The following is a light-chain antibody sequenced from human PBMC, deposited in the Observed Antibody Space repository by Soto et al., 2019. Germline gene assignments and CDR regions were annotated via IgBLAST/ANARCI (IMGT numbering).Light chain of an antibody. J-gene: IGKJ2*01. CDR1: QSVSSSY. CDR2: GAS. V-gene: IGKV3-20*01. CDR3: QQYGSSPPMYT. Sequence: EIVLTQSPGTLSLSPGERATLSCRASQSVSSSYLAWYQQKPGQAPRLLIYGASSRATGIPDRFSGSGSGTDFTLTISRLEPDDFAVYCCQQYGSSPPMYTFGQGTKLEIK.